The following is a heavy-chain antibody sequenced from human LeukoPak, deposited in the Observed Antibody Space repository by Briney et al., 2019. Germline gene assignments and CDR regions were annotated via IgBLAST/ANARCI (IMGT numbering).Heavy chain of an antibody. CDR2: IIPILGIA. CDR3: ARDVYDILTGYYKHTYGMDV. CDR1: GGTFSSYA. Sequence: SVKVSCKASGGTFSSYAISWVRQAPGQGLEWMGRIIPILGIANYEQKFQGRVTITADKSTSTAYMELSSLRSEDTAVYYCARDVYDILTGYYKHTYGMDVWGQGTTVTVSS. D-gene: IGHD3-9*01. J-gene: IGHJ6*02. V-gene: IGHV1-69*04.